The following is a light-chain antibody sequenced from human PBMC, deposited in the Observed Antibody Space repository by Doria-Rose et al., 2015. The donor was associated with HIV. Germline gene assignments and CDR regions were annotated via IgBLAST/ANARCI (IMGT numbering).Light chain of an antibody. Sequence: EIVMTQSPGTLSLSPGERATLSCRASQSFSSTYLAWYQQQPDQAPSLLIYDRYTTATGIPDRISASGSGTDFTLTINRLEPEDFALYCCHQYGTSWTFGQGTKVEI. CDR3: HQYGTSWT. V-gene: IGKV3-20*01. CDR1: QSFSSTY. J-gene: IGKJ1*01. CDR2: DRY.